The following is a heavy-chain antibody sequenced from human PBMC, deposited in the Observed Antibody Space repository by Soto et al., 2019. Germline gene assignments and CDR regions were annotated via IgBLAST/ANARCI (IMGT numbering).Heavy chain of an antibody. CDR1: GYTFTGYY. CDR2: INPNRGGT. J-gene: IGHJ6*02. Sequence: QVQLVQSGAEVKKPGASVKVSCKASGYTFTGYYMHWVRQAPGQGLEWMGWINPNRGGTNYAQKFQGWVTMTRDTSISTAYMELSRLRSDDTAVYYCARSRGTDYDFWSGYPKSNYYYGMDVWGQGTTVTVSS. V-gene: IGHV1-2*04. CDR3: ARSRGTDYDFWSGYPKSNYYYGMDV. D-gene: IGHD3-3*01.